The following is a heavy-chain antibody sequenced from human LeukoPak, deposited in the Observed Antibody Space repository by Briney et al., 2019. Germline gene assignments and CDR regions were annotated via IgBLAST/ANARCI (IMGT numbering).Heavy chain of an antibody. V-gene: IGHV3-66*01. D-gene: IGHD2-21*02. Sequence: GGSLRLSCAASGFSVTNNYMSWVRQAPGKGLEWVSTILGSGDTWSADSVKGRFTVSRDNSKNTLYLQMNSLRAEDTAVYYCAXXXXXXGGDCYESAFDIWGQGTMVTVSS. CDR2: ILGSGDT. J-gene: IGHJ3*02. CDR1: GFSVTNNY. CDR3: AXXXXXXGGDCYESAFDI.